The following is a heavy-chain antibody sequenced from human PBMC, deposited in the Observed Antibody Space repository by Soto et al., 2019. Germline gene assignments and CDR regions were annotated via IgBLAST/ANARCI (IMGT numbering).Heavy chain of an antibody. D-gene: IGHD3-3*01. J-gene: IGHJ3*01. CDR2: IYSGGST. V-gene: IGHV3-66*01. Sequence: GGSLRLSCAASGFTVSSNYMSWVRQAPGKGLEWVSVIYSGGSTYYADSVKGRFTISRDNSKNTLYLQMNSLRAEDTAVYYCATDIPHSYDFSLGWTYVFDDLWGHGTMVTVSS. CDR1: GFTVSSNY. CDR3: ATDIPHSYDFSLGWTYVFDDL.